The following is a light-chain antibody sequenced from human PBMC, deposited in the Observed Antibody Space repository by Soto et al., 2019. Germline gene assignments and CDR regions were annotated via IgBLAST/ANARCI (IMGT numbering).Light chain of an antibody. CDR3: CSYAGSSTFLWV. Sequence: QSALTQPTSVSGSPGQSITISCTGTSSDVGSYNLVSWYQQHPGKAPKLMIYEGSKRPSGVSNRFSGSKSGNTASLTISGLQAEDEADYYCCSYAGSSTFLWVFGTGTKVTVL. CDR1: SSDVGSYNL. J-gene: IGLJ1*01. CDR2: EGS. V-gene: IGLV2-23*03.